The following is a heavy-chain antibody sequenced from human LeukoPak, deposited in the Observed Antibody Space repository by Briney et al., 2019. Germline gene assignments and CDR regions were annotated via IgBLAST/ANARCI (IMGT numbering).Heavy chain of an antibody. CDR3: AGGSYNKDFDY. Sequence: SDTVSLTCAVYGGSFSGYYWRWIRQPPGKGLEWIGEINHSGSTNYNPPLKSRVTISVETSKNQFSLKVSSVTAADTAVYYCAGGSYNKDFDYWGQGTLVTVSS. V-gene: IGHV4-34*01. D-gene: IGHD5-24*01. CDR2: INHSGST. J-gene: IGHJ4*02. CDR1: GGSFSGYY.